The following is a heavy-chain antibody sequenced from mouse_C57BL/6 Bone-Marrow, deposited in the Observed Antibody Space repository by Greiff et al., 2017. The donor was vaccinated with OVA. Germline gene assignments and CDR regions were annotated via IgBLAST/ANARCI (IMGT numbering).Heavy chain of an antibody. CDR3: ARNWGWDEDYAMDY. V-gene: IGHV2-2*01. CDR2: IWSGGST. J-gene: IGHJ4*01. Sequence: QLQQSGPGLVQPSQSLSITCTVSGFSLTSHGVHWVRQSPGKGLEWLGVIWSGGSTDYNAAFISRLSISKDNSKSQVFFKMNSLQADDTAIYYCARNWGWDEDYAMDYWGQGTSVTVSS. CDR1: GFSLTSHG. D-gene: IGHD4-1*01.